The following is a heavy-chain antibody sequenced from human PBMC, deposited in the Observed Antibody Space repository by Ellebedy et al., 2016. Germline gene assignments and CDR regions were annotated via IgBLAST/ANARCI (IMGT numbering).Heavy chain of an antibody. CDR1: GGTFSSYA. V-gene: IGHV1-69*13. J-gene: IGHJ4*02. D-gene: IGHD4-17*01. Sequence: ASVKVSCKASGGTFSSYAISWVRQAPGQGLEWMGGIIPIFGTANYAQKFQGRVTITADESTSTAYMELSSLRSEDTAVYYCTRVPWDQNMGLRPRTADYWGQGTLVTVSS. CDR3: TRVPWDQNMGLRPRTADY. CDR2: IIPIFGTA.